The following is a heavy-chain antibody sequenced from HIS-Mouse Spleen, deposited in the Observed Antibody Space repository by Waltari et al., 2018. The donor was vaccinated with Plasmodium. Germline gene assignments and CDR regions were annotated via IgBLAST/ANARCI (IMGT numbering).Heavy chain of an antibody. Sequence: QVQLVQSGAEVKKPGASVKVSCKASGYTFTGYYMHWVRQAPGQGLEWMGWINPNRGGRNEAPKLQCRVTMTRDTSSSTAYMELSRLRSDDTSVYYCARVLGYKAAAGTFVEYFQHWGQGTLVTVSS. V-gene: IGHV1-2*02. CDR2: INPNRGGR. CDR3: ARVLGYKAAAGTFVEYFQH. D-gene: IGHD6-13*01. CDR1: GYTFTGYY. J-gene: IGHJ1*01.